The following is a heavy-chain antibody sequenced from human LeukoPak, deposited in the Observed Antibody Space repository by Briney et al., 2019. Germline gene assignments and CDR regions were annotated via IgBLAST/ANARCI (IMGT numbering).Heavy chain of an antibody. Sequence: GGSLRLSCVASGFRFGRDWISWVRQAPGKGLEWVACVKQDGTEKNYVVSVWGRFTVSVDNGKNSLYLQMNSLKAEDTAKYYCATLDSTKSVLWGRGTAVIVSS. D-gene: IGHD2-2*01. J-gene: IGHJ1*01. CDR3: ATLDSTKSVL. V-gene: IGHV3-7*01. CDR2: VKQDGTEK. CDR1: GFRFGRDW.